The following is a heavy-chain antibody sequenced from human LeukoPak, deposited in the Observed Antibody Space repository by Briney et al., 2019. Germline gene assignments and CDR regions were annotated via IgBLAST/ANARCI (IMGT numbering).Heavy chain of an antibody. CDR2: INTNTGNP. D-gene: IGHD3-22*01. CDR3: AGDHPDSSGYYLGVDY. V-gene: IGHV7-4-1*02. Sequence: GASVKVSCKASGYTFTSYAMNWVRQAPGQGLEWMGWINTNTGNPTYAQGFTGRFVFSLDTSVSTAYLQISSLKAEDTAVYYCAGDHPDSSGYYLGVDYRGQGTLVTVSS. J-gene: IGHJ4*02. CDR1: GYTFTSYA.